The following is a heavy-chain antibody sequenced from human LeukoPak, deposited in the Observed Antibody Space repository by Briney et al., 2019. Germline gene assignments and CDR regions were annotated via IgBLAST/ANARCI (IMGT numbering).Heavy chain of an antibody. V-gene: IGHV3-15*01. D-gene: IGHD1-14*01. CDR2: IKSKTDGGST. CDR3: TTGKSRTRFDY. Sequence: GGSLRLSCAASGFTFSNAWMSWVRQAPGKGLEWVGRIKSKTDGGSTDYAAPVKGRFTISRDDSKNTLYLQMNSLKTEDTAVYYCTTGKSRTRFDYWGQGTLVTVSS. CDR1: GFTFSNAW. J-gene: IGHJ4*02.